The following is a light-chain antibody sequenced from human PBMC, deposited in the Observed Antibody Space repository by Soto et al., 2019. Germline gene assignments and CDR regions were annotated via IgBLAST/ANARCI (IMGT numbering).Light chain of an antibody. CDR3: QQYGSSPWT. CDR2: GAS. Sequence: EIVLTQSPGTLSLSPGQRATLSCRARQSVSSSYLAWYQQRPGQAPRLLIYGASIRATGIPDRFSGSGSGTDFTLTISRLEPEDFEVYYCQQYGSSPWTFGQGTKVDIX. CDR1: QSVSSSY. V-gene: IGKV3-20*01. J-gene: IGKJ1*01.